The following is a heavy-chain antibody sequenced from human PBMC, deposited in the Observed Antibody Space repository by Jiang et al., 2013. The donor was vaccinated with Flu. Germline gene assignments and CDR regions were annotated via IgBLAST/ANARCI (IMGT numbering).Heavy chain of an antibody. CDR1: GGSISNSSYY. J-gene: IGHJ4*02. CDR2: RLLYGRH. Sequence: TVSGGSISNSSYYWGWIRQPPGKGLEWIGSRLLYGRHLLQPSLKSRVSISVDTSKNQFSLKLSSVTAADTALYYCARHPSLTRGGNFDYWGQGTLVTVSS. CDR3: ARHPSLTRGGNFDY. V-gene: IGHV4-39*01. D-gene: IGHD3-16*01.